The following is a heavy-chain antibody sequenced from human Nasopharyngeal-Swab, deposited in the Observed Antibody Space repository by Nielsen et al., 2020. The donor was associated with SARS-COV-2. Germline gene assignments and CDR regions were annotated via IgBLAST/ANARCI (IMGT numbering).Heavy chain of an antibody. CDR2: IYYSGST. Sequence: SETLSLTCTVSGGSISSGSYYWGWIRQPPGKGLEWIGSIYYSGSTYYNPSLKSRVTISVDTSKNQFSLKLSSVTAADTAVYYCARLTVLLWFGEPTYMDVWGKGTTVTVSS. J-gene: IGHJ6*03. V-gene: IGHV4-39*01. CDR1: GGSISSGSYY. CDR3: ARLTVLLWFGEPTYMDV. D-gene: IGHD3-10*01.